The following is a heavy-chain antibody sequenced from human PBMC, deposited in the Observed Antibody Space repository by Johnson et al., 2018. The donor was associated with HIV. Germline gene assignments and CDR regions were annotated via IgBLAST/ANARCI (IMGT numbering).Heavy chain of an antibody. V-gene: IGHV3-30*03. Sequence: QVQLVESGGGVVQPGRSLRLSCAASGFTFSSYGMHWVRQAPGKGLEWVAVVSYDESNKYYADSVKGRFTISRDNSKNTLYLQMNSLRAEDMAVYYCARGQQLWDDAFDIWGQGTMVTVSS. D-gene: IGHD6-13*01. CDR2: VSYDESNK. CDR3: ARGQQLWDDAFDI. CDR1: GFTFSSYG. J-gene: IGHJ3*02.